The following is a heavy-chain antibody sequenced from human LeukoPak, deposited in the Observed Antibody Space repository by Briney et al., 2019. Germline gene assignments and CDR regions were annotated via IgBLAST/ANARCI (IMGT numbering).Heavy chain of an antibody. D-gene: IGHD2-2*01. V-gene: IGHV4-4*02. J-gene: IGHJ5*02. Sequence: SETLSLTCAVSGGSISSSNWWSWVRQPPGKGLEWIGEIYHSGSTNYNPSLKSRVTISVDKSKNQFSLQLSCVTAADTAVYYCARASPGYCSSTSCYVKTSERYSSSAWFDPWRQGTLVTVSS. CDR2: IYHSGST. CDR3: ARASPGYCSSTSCYVKTSERYSSSAWFDP. CDR1: GGSISSSNW.